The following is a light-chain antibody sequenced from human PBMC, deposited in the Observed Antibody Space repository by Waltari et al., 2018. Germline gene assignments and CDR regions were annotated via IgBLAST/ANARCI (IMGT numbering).Light chain of an antibody. V-gene: IGKV1-39*01. CDR1: QSISRY. J-gene: IGKJ4*01. Sequence: TCRASQSISRYLNWYQQKPGKAPKVLIYATSSLQSGVPSRFSGSGSGTDFTLTITSLQPEDFATYYCQQSYRTPPLTFGGGTKVEIK. CDR2: ATS. CDR3: QQSYRTPPLT.